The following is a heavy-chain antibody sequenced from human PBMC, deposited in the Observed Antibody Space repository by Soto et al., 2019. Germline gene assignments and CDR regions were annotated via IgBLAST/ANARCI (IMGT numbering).Heavy chain of an antibody. Sequence: EVQLVQTGGGLIKPGGSLSLSCAASGLSVSDKYMSWVRQAPGKGLEWVSLTYTGGNSYFADFVKGRFIVSRDISKNTLFLHMNSLAAEDTAGDYGAREGYAYGLDFWGQGSLFTVSS. V-gene: IGHV3-53*02. CDR2: TYTGGNS. D-gene: IGHD3-10*01. CDR3: AREGYAYGLDF. CDR1: GLSVSDKY. J-gene: IGHJ4*02.